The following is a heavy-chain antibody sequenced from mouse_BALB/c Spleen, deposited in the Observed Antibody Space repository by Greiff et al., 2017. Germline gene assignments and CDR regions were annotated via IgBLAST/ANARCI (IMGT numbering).Heavy chain of an antibody. CDR2: ISSGSSTI. CDR3: ARSGGLRRDYAMDY. Sequence: EVQGVESGGGLVQPGGSRKLSCAASGFTFSSFGMHWVRQAPEKGLEWVAYISSGSSTIYYADTVKGRFTISRDNPKNTLFLQMTSLRSEDTAMYYCARSGGLRRDYAMDYWGQGTSVTVSS. V-gene: IGHV5-17*02. D-gene: IGHD2-4*01. CDR1: GFTFSSFG. J-gene: IGHJ4*01.